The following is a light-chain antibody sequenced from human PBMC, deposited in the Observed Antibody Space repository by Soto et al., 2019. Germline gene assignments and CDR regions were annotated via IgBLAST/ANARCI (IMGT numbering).Light chain of an antibody. CDR2: QAS. CDR1: QSISSW. V-gene: IGKV1-5*03. CDR3: EDYSSSSGLT. Sequence: DIQMTQSPSTLSASVGDRVTITCRASQSISSWLAWYQQKPGKAPKLLIFQASSLKRGVPSRFSGSGSATEYTLTISSLQPDDFATDYCEDYSSSSGLTFGGGTKVEIK. J-gene: IGKJ4*01.